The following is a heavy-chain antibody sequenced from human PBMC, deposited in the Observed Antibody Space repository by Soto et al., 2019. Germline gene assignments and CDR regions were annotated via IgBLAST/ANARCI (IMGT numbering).Heavy chain of an antibody. CDR3: AKASLRDGYKSEPYYFDY. J-gene: IGHJ4*02. CDR2: ISGSGGST. V-gene: IGHV3-23*01. Sequence: GGSLRLSCAASGFTFSSYAMSWVRQAPGKGLEWVSAISGSGGSTYYADSVKGRFTISRDNSKNTLYLQMNSLRAEDTAVYYCAKASLRDGYKSEPYYFDYWGQGTLVTVSS. CDR1: GFTFSSYA. D-gene: IGHD5-12*01.